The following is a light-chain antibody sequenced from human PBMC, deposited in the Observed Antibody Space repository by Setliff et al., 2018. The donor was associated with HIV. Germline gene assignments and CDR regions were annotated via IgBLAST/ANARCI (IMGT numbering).Light chain of an antibody. CDR2: GVS. CDR1: SSDVGGYNY. Sequence: ALAQPASVSGSPGQSITISCTGTSSDVGGYNYVSWYKQHSGKAPKLLIFGVSNRPSGVSDRFSGSKSGNTASLTISGLQAEDEADYYCSSYTTSSTLYYVFGPGTKVTVL. J-gene: IGLJ1*01. CDR3: SSYTTSSTLYYV. V-gene: IGLV2-14*01.